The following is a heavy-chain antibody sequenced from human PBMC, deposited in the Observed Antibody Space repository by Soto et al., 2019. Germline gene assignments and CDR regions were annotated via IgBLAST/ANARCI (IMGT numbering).Heavy chain of an antibody. CDR3: ARAEITGDDAFDI. D-gene: IGHD7-27*01. J-gene: IGHJ3*02. Sequence: GESLKISCKASGYTFTGYYMHWVRQAPGQGLEWMGWINPNSGGTNYAQKFQGWVTMTRDTSISTAYMELSRLRSDDTAVYYCARAEITGDDAFDIWGQGTMVTVSS. V-gene: IGHV1-2*04. CDR2: INPNSGGT. CDR1: GYTFTGYY.